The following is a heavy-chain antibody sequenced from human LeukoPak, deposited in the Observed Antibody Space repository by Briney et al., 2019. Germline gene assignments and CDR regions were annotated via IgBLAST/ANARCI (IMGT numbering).Heavy chain of an antibody. V-gene: IGHV4-4*07. J-gene: IGHJ3*02. D-gene: IGHD1-26*01. Sequence: SETLPLTCTVSGVSFSGYYWTWIRQPAGKVLEWIGRIYMNGNTNYNPSLKSRVTMSVDTSGNQFSLNLISVTAADTAVYFCARERGTLRGDAFDIWGQGTRVTVSS. CDR3: ARERGTLRGDAFDI. CDR1: GVSFSGYY. CDR2: IYMNGNT.